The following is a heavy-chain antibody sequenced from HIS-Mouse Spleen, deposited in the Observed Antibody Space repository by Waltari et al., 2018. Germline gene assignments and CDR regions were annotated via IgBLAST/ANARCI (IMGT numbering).Heavy chain of an antibody. CDR3: ARDYGDNWFDP. J-gene: IGHJ5*02. D-gene: IGHD4-17*01. CDR1: GGSISSSSYY. V-gene: IGHV4-39*07. CDR2: IYYSGST. Sequence: QLQLQASGPGLVKPSETLSLTCTVSGGSISSSSYYWGWIRQPPGKGLEWIGSIYYSGSTYYNPSLKSRVTISVDTSKNQFSLKLSSVTAADTAVYYCARDYGDNWFDPWGQGTLVTVSS.